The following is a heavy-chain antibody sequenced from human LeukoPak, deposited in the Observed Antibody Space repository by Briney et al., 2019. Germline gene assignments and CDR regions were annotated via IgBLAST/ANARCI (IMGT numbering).Heavy chain of an antibody. J-gene: IGHJ4*02. CDR2: ISATGDGT. CDR1: GFTFSSYA. D-gene: IGHD6-6*01. Sequence: GASLRLSCAASGFTFSSYAMSWVRQAPGKGLEWVSTISATGDGTVYADSVKGRFTISRDNSENILLLQMNSLRADDTAVYYCAKDWATLPSRLSPFDSWGQGILVTVSS. CDR3: AKDWATLPSRLSPFDS. V-gene: IGHV3-23*01.